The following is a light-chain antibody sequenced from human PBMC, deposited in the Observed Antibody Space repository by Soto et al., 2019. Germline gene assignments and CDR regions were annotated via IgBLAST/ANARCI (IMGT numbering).Light chain of an antibody. CDR2: RAS. CDR3: QHNNSYTEA. V-gene: IGKV1-5*03. J-gene: IGKJ1*01. CDR1: QSISSW. Sequence: PSTLSVSVGDRVTSTCRSSQSISSWLAWYQQKPGKAPKLLIYRASTLKSGVPSRFSGSGSGTEFTLTISSLQPYDFAPYYCQHNNSYTEAFAQGTKVAIK.